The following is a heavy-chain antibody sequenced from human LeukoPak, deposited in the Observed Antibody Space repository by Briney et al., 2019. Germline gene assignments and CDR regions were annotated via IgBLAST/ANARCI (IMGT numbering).Heavy chain of an antibody. V-gene: IGHV4-30-2*01. CDR1: GVSINSSGYS. D-gene: IGHD6-19*01. J-gene: IGHJ4*02. CDR3: ARARSSGWYGPYYFDY. CDR2: IYHSGST. Sequence: SQTLSLTCAVSGVSINSSGYSWSWIRQPPGKGLEWIGYIYHSGSTYFNPSLKSRVTISLDKSKNQFSLKLSSVTAADTAVYYCARARSSGWYGPYYFDYWGQGTLVTVSS.